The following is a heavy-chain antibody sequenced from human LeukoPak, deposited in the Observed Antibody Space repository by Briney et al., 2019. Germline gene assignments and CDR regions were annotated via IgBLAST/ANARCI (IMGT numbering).Heavy chain of an antibody. CDR3: ARVGYSSLVTGYY. Sequence: SETLSLTCAVYGGSFSGYYWSWIRQPPGKGLEWIGEINHSGSTNYNPSLKSRVTISVDTSKNQFSLKLNSVTAADTAVYYCARVGYSSLVTGYYWGQGTLVTVSS. V-gene: IGHV4-34*01. J-gene: IGHJ4*02. CDR2: INHSGST. D-gene: IGHD6-13*01. CDR1: GGSFSGYY.